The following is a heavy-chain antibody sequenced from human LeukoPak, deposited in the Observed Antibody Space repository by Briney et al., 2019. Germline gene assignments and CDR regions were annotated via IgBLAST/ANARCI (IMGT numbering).Heavy chain of an antibody. CDR2: ISGSGGNT. D-gene: IGHD2-2*01. CDR1: GFTFSSYA. Sequence: GGSLRLSCAASGFTFSSYAMSWVRQAPGKGLEWVSGISGSGGNTYDADSVKGRFTISRDNSKNALYLQTNSLRVEDTAVYYCAKDRRPHTVSTQNGAFDYWGQGTLVTVSS. CDR3: AKDRRPHTVSTQNGAFDY. J-gene: IGHJ4*02. V-gene: IGHV3-23*01.